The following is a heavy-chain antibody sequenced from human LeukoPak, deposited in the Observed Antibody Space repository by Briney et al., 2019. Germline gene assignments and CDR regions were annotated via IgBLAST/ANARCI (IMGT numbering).Heavy chain of an antibody. V-gene: IGHV4-59*01. J-gene: IGHJ3*02. D-gene: IGHD5-12*01. CDR2: IYYSGST. CDR3: ARDRGHAFDI. Sequence: SETLSLTCTVSGGSISSYYWSWIRQPPGKGLEWIGYIYYSGSTNYNPSLKSRVTISVDTSKNQFSQKLSSVTAADTAVYYCARDRGHAFDIWGQGTMVTVSS. CDR1: GGSISSYY.